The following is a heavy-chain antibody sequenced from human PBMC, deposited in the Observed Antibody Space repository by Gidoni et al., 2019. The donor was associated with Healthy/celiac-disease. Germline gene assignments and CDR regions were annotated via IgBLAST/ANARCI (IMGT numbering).Heavy chain of an antibody. D-gene: IGHD3-3*01. CDR2: ISGSGGST. Sequence: EVQLLESVGGLVQPGGSLRLSCAASGFTFSNYAMSWVRQAPGTGLECVSAISGSGGSTYYADSVKGRFTISRDKSKNTLYLQMNSLRAEDTAVYYCAKSAYYDFWSGYYNADYWGQGTLVTVSS. J-gene: IGHJ4*02. CDR1: GFTFSNYA. V-gene: IGHV3-23*01. CDR3: AKSAYYDFWSGYYNADY.